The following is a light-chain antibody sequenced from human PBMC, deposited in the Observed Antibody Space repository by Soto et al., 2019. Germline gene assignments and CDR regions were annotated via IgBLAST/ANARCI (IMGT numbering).Light chain of an antibody. V-gene: IGKV1-39*01. J-gene: IGKJ5*01. CDR2: RAS. CDR1: QHISTY. CDR3: QHAYNTPPT. Sequence: DIPMTQSPSSLSASVGDRVTITCRASQHISTYLNWYQQKPGKAPNLLVYRASSLQSGVPSRFSGSGSGTDFTLTISSLQPEDFATYYCQHAYNTPPTFGQGTRLEIK.